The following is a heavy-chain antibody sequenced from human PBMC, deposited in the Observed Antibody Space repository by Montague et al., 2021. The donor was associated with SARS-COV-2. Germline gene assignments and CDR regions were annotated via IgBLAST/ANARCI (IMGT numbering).Heavy chain of an antibody. CDR1: GGSTARHY. J-gene: IGHJ3*01. CDR2: VYYSGDT. CDR3: ARGWAFDP. Sequence: SETLSLTCTVSGGSTARHYWNWIRQSPGKRPEWIGYVYYSGDTKYNPSLPSRVTISIDTSENKFPLRLNSVTAADTAAYFCARGWAFDPWGQGRLVTVSS. D-gene: IGHD6-19*01. V-gene: IGHV4-59*08.